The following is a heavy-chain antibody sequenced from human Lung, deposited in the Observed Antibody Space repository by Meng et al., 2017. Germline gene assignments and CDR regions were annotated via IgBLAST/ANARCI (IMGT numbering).Heavy chain of an antibody. Sequence: SVPTRLTPHLTLTVTCYFPGSSPSTSGVGVGCIRQPPGKALEWLALIYWDDDKRYSPSLKSRLTITKDTSKNQVVLTMTNMDPVDTATYYCAHIVLYDSYDYWGQGTLVTVSS. J-gene: IGHJ4*02. CDR3: AHIVLYDSYDY. V-gene: IGHV2-5*02. D-gene: IGHD3-22*01. CDR2: IYWDDDK. CDR1: GSSPSTSGVG.